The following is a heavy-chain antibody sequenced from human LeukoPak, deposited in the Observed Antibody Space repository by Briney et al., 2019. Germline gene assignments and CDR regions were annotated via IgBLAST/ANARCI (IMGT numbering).Heavy chain of an antibody. D-gene: IGHD4-23*01. J-gene: IGHJ6*02. CDR3: ARDLPLVTGDYGMDV. CDR1: GGSISSGDYY. CDR2: IYYGGTT. V-gene: IGHV4-30-4*01. Sequence: SQTLSLTCTVSGGSISSGDYYWSWIRQPPGKGLEWIGYIYYGGTTHYIPPLKSRVTISEDTSKNQFSLKLSSVTAADKAVYYRARDLPLVTGDYGMDVWGQGTTVTVSS.